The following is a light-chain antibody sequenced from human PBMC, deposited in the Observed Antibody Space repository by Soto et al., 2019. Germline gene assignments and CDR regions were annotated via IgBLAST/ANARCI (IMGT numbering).Light chain of an antibody. CDR2: WAS. V-gene: IGKV4-1*01. Sequence: DIVMTQSPDSLAVSLGERATINCKSSQSVLYNSNNKNYLAWYQHKPGQSPKVLIYWASTRESGVPDRFSGSGSGTDFTLTISSLQAEDVAVYYCQQYYAAPWAFGQGTKVEIK. CDR3: QQYYAAPWA. J-gene: IGKJ1*01. CDR1: QSVLYNSNNKNY.